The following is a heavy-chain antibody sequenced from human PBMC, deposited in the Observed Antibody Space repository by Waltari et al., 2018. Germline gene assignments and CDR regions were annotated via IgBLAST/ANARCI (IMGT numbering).Heavy chain of an antibody. CDR2: IRGRGVST. CDR3: ARYLAHDASGPDWYSDL. CDR1: GFTFSNYA. V-gene: IGHV3-23*01. D-gene: IGHD3-22*01. Sequence: EVQLLESGGGLVQPGGSLRLSCAASGFTFSNYAMNWVRQAPGKGLEGVAAIRGRGVSTYYIDSVKVRFTISRDNSKNTLYLQLNSLTAEDTAVFYCARYLAHDASGPDWYSDLWGRGTLVTVSS. J-gene: IGHJ2*01.